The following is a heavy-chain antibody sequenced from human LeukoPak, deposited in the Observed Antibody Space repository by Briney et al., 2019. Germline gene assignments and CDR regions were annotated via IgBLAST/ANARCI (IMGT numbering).Heavy chain of an antibody. D-gene: IGHD6-13*01. V-gene: IGHV1-46*01. J-gene: IGHJ4*02. CDR1: GYSFTRYY. CDR3: ARAVGYSSSWKVGDY. CDR2: INPSGGSA. Sequence: ASVKVSCKASGYSFTRYYILWVRQAPGQGLEWMAIINPSGGSASYAQEFQGRVTMTRDTSTSTVYMELNSLSSEDTAVYYCARAVGYSSSWKVGDYWGQGTLVTVSS.